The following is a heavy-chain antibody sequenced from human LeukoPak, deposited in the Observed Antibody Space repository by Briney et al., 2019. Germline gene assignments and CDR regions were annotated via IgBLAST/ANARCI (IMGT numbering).Heavy chain of an antibody. CDR3: ARDLYSSAWYGIH. Sequence: GGSLRLSCAASGFTFSSYAVSWVRQAPGKGLAWVSAISDSGGSTQYADSVKGRFTISRDTSKSTLYLQMNSLRVDDTAVYYCARDLYSSAWYGIHWGQGTLVTVSS. D-gene: IGHD6-19*01. J-gene: IGHJ4*02. CDR1: GFTFSSYA. CDR2: ISDSGGST. V-gene: IGHV3-23*01.